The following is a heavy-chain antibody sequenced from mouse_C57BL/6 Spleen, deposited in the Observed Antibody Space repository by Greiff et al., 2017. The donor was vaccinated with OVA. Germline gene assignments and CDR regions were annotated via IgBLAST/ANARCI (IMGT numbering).Heavy chain of an antibody. V-gene: IGHV1-81*01. Sequence: VQLQQSGAELARPGASVKLSCKASGYTFTSYGISWVKQRTGQGLEWIGEIYPRSGNTYYKEKFKGKATLTADKSSSTAYMELRRLTSEDSAVYFCARADYGSSYEGDAMDYWGQGTSVTVSS. CDR3: ARADYGSSYEGDAMDY. D-gene: IGHD1-1*01. CDR2: IYPRSGNT. CDR1: GYTFTSYG. J-gene: IGHJ4*01.